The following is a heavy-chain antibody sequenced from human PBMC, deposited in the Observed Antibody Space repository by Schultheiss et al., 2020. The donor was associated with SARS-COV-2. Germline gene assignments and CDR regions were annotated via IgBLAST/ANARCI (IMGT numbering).Heavy chain of an antibody. CDR2: INHSGST. J-gene: IGHJ4*02. Sequence: SQTLSLTCAVYGGSFSGYYWSWIRQPPGKGLEWIGEINHSGSTNYNPSLKSRVTISVDTSKNQFSLKLSSVTAADTAVYYCAREGFDYWGQGTLVTVSS. CDR3: AREGFDY. CDR1: GGSFSGYY. V-gene: IGHV4-34*01.